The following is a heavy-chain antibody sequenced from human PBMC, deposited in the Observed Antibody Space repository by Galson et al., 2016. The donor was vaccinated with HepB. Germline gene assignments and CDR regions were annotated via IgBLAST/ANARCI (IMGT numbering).Heavy chain of an antibody. CDR3: ARAYQYTLDY. Sequence: SLRLSCAASGLTFSRFWMTWVRQAPGKGLEWVADINQDGSEKHYLDSVRGRFTISRDNAKNSLYLQMNSLRAEDTAEYFCARAYQYTLDYWGQGTLVTVSS. D-gene: IGHD1-1*01. CDR2: INQDGSEK. V-gene: IGHV3-7*04. CDR1: GLTFSRFW. J-gene: IGHJ4*02.